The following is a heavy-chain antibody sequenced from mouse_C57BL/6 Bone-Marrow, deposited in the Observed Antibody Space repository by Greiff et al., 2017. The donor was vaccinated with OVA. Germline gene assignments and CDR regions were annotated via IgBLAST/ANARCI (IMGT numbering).Heavy chain of an antibody. CDR3: TTYRY. Sequence: EVKLMESGAELVRPGASVKLSCTASGFNIKDDYMHWVKERPEQGLEWIGWIDPENGDTEYASKFQGKATITADTSSTTVYLHLSSLTSDETAVYYCTTYRYWGQGTTLTVSS. J-gene: IGHJ2*01. V-gene: IGHV14-4*01. CDR1: GFNIKDDY. CDR2: IDPENGDT.